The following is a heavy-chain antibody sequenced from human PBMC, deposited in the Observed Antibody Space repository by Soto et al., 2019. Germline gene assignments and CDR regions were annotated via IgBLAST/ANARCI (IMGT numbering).Heavy chain of an antibody. Sequence: QVQLVQSGAEVKKPGASVKVSCKASGYTFTSYAMHWVRQAPGQRLEWMGWINAGNGNTKYSQKFQGRVTITSDTYARTAYMELSSLRSEDTAVYYCARGVSLYWYFDLWGRGTLVTVSS. CDR2: INAGNGNT. V-gene: IGHV1-3*01. CDR1: GYTFTSYA. CDR3: ARGVSLYWYFDL. J-gene: IGHJ2*01.